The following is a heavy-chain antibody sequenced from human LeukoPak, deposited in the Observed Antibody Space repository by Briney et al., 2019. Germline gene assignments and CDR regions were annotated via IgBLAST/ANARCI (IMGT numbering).Heavy chain of an antibody. D-gene: IGHD3-9*01. V-gene: IGHV3-23*01. CDR3: AKDSYYDILIGYYRGAFDI. CDR2: ISGSGGST. J-gene: IGHJ3*02. CDR1: GFTFSSYA. Sequence: GGSLRLSCAASGFTFSSYAMSWVRQAPGKGLEWVSAISGSGGSTYYADSVKGRFTISRDNSKNTLYLQMNSLRAEDTAVYYCAKDSYYDILIGYYRGAFDIWGQGTMVTVSS.